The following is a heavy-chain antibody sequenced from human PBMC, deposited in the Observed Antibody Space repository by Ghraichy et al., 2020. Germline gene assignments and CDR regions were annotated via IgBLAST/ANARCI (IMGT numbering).Heavy chain of an antibody. J-gene: IGHJ6*02. CDR1: GFTFSSYA. D-gene: IGHD5-18*01. CDR3: AKKFYSAMVKAWYYGMDV. CDR2: ISGSGGST. V-gene: IGHV3-23*01. Sequence: GGSLRLSCAASGFTFSSYAMSWVRQAPGKGLEWVSAISGSGGSTYYADSVKGRFTISRDNSKNTLYLQMNSLRAEDTAVYYCAKKFYSAMVKAWYYGMDVWGQGTTVTVSS.